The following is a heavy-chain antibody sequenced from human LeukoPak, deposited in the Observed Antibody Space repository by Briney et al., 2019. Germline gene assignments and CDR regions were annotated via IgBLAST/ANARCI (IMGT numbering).Heavy chain of an antibody. V-gene: IGHV1-8*01. CDR3: ARRAIFEVVIIYYGMDV. CDR2: MNPNSGNT. CDR1: GYTFTSYD. Sequence: ASVKVSCKASGYTFTSYDINWVRQATGQGLEWMGWMNPNSGNTGYAQKFQGRVTMTRNTSISTAYMELSSLRSEDTAVYYCARRAIFEVVIIYYGMDVWGQGTTVTVSS. D-gene: IGHD3-3*02. J-gene: IGHJ6*02.